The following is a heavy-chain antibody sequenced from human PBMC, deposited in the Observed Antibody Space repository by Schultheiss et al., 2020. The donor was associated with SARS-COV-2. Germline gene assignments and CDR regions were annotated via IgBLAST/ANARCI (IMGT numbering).Heavy chain of an antibody. J-gene: IGHJ6*02. V-gene: IGHV3-48*03. Sequence: GGSLRLSCAASGFTFSRYEMNWVRQAPGKGLEWLSYISETGTTIYYADSVKGRFIMSRDDGRNSLYLQMNRLRVEDTAVYYCAKVGDCTGDNCYKFYYYGMDFWGQGTTVTVSS. CDR1: GFTFSRYE. D-gene: IGHD2-8*02. CDR3: AKVGDCTGDNCYKFYYYGMDF. CDR2: ISETGTTI.